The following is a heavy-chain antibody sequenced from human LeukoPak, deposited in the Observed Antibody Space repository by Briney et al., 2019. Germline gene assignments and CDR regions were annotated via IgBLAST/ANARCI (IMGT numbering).Heavy chain of an antibody. CDR1: GFTFSSYA. V-gene: IGHV3-53*01. D-gene: IGHD4-17*01. Sequence: GGSLRLSCAASGFTFSSYAMSWVRQAPGKGLEWVSFIYSGGNTHNSDSVKGRFTISRDNSKNTLYLQMNSLRAEDTAVYYCARARSSRPTVTTNVGIDYWGQGTLVTVSS. J-gene: IGHJ4*02. CDR2: IYSGGNT. CDR3: ARARSSRPTVTTNVGIDY.